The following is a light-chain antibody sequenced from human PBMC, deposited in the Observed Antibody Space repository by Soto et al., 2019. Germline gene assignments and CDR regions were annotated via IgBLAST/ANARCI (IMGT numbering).Light chain of an antibody. CDR3: QQYDNWPLT. CDR2: GAS. CDR1: QSVNSN. J-gene: IGKJ4*01. Sequence: EIVMTQSPATLSVSPGEGVTLSCRASQSVNSNLAWYQQKPGQAPRLLTYGASTRATGIPARFSGSGSGTEFTLTISSLQSGDFAVYYCQQYDNWPLTFGGGTKVDIK. V-gene: IGKV3D-15*01.